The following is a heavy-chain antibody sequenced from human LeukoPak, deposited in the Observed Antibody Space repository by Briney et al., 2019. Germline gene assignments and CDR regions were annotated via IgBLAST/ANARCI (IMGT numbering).Heavy chain of an antibody. CDR3: ARDPKMASTVETSRPPTDDAFDI. J-gene: IGHJ3*02. Sequence: VASVKVSCKASGYTFTNYYIHWVRQAPGQGLEWMGLINPGGDNTDYAQNFQGRVTMTRDTSTSTVYMGLSSLRSEDTAVYYCARDPKMASTVETSRPPTDDAFDIWGQGTMVTVSS. CDR1: GYTFTNYY. D-gene: IGHD5-24*01. V-gene: IGHV1-46*01. CDR2: INPGGDNT.